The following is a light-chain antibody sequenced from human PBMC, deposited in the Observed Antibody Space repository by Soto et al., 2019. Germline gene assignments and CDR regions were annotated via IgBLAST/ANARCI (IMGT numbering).Light chain of an antibody. Sequence: QSALTQPRSVSGSPGQSVTISCTGTSSDVGNGYNYVSWYQQHPGKVPKLIIYDVNKRPSGVPDRFSGSKSANTASLTISGLQAEDEADYYCCSYAGRSYVFGSGTKLTVL. CDR3: CSYAGRSYV. J-gene: IGLJ1*01. CDR2: DVN. V-gene: IGLV2-11*01. CDR1: SSDVGNGYNY.